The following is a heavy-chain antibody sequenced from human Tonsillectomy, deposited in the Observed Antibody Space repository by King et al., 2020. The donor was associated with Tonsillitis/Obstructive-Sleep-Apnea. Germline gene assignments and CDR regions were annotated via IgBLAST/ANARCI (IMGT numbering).Heavy chain of an antibody. J-gene: IGHJ6*02. Sequence: VQLVESGGGLVQPGGSLRLSCEASGFTFSSYAMSWVRQAPGKGLEWVSAISGSGGSTYYADSVKGRFTISRDNSKNTLYLQMNSLRAEDTAVYYCAKDRGNWNYYYYGMDVCGQGTTVTVSS. CDR3: AKDRGNWNYYYYGMDV. CDR2: ISGSGGST. CDR1: GFTFSSYA. D-gene: IGHD1-20*01. V-gene: IGHV3-23*04.